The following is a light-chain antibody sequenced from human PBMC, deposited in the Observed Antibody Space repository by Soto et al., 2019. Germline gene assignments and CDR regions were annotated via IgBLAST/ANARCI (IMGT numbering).Light chain of an antibody. CDR2: DAS. CDR1: QGIGNA. CDR3: QQSFTTPLT. V-gene: IGKV1-13*02. J-gene: IGKJ4*01. Sequence: AIQMTQSPSSLSASVGDRVTISCRASQGIGNALGWYQQKPGKPPKVLIYDASSLESGVPSRFSGSGSGTEFTLTISSLQPDDFATYFCQQSFTTPLTFGGGTKVDIK.